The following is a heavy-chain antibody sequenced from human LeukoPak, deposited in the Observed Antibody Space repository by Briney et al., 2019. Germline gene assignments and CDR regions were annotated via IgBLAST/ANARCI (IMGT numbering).Heavy chain of an antibody. CDR2: INPSGGST. CDR3: ARDLERYPISGNDRYYYYYCMDV. V-gene: IGHV1-46*01. CDR1: GYTFTSYY. D-gene: IGHD1-1*01. J-gene: IGHJ6*03. Sequence: GASVKVSCKASGYTFTSYYMHWVRQAPGQGLEWMGIINPSGGSTSYAQEFQGRVTMTRDMSTSTAYMELRSLRSDDTAVYFCARDLERYPISGNDRYYYYYCMDVWGKGTTVTVSS.